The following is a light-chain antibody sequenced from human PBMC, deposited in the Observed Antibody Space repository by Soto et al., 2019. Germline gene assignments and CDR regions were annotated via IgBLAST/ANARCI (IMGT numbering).Light chain of an antibody. V-gene: IGKV3-15*01. Sequence: EIVMTQSPATLSVSPGERATLSCRASQSVSSSLAWYQQKPGQAPRLLFYGASTRATGVPARFSGSGSGTEFPLTISSLQSEDLAVYYCQQYNNWLYTFGQGTKLEIK. CDR2: GAS. CDR3: QQYNNWLYT. CDR1: QSVSSS. J-gene: IGKJ2*01.